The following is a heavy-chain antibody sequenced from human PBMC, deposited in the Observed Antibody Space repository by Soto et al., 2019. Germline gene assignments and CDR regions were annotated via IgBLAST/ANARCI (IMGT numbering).Heavy chain of an antibody. D-gene: IGHD3-3*01. V-gene: IGHV1-18*01. Sequence: ASVKVSCKASGYTFTSYGISWVRQAPGQGLEWMGWISAYNGNTNYAQKLQGRVTMTTDTSTSTAYMELRSLRSDDTAVYYCARDKVDFWSCYLWIHRYNCFDSWGQGTLVTVSS. CDR3: ARDKVDFWSCYLWIHRYNCFDS. J-gene: IGHJ5*01. CDR1: GYTFTSYG. CDR2: ISAYNGNT.